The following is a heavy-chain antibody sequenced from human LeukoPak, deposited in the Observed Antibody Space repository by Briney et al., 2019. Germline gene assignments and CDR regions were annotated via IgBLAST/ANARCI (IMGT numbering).Heavy chain of an antibody. V-gene: IGHV1-2*02. CDR3: ARDSSGWCSVDP. Sequence: ASVKVSCEASGYTFTSYYMHWVRQAPGQGLEWMGIINPNSGGTNYAQKFQGRVTMTRDTSISTAYMELSRLRSDDTAVYYCARDSSGWCSVDPWGQGTLVTVSS. CDR2: INPNSGGT. J-gene: IGHJ5*02. CDR1: GYTFTSYY. D-gene: IGHD6-19*01.